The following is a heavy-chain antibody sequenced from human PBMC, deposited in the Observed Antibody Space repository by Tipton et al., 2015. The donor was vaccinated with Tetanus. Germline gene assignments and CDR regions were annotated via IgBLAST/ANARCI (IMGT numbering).Heavy chain of an antibody. V-gene: IGHV3-23*01. CDR2: ISGSGGST. J-gene: IGHJ3*02. CDR1: GFTFSSYA. CDR3: AKDLWDYGDGIHAFDI. D-gene: IGHD4-17*01. Sequence: GSLRLSCAASGFTFSSYAMSWVRQAPGKGLEWVSAISGSGGSTYYADSVKGRFTISRDNSKNTLYLQMNSLRAEDTAVYYCAKDLWDYGDGIHAFDIWGQGTMVTVSS.